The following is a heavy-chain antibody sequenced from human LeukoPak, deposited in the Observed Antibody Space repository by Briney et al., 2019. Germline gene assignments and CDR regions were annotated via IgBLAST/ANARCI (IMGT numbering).Heavy chain of an antibody. D-gene: IGHD6-19*01. V-gene: IGHV3-23*01. CDR2: IGAGGTFT. Sequence: PGGSLRLSCTASGFTFSSYAMNWVRQAPGKGLEWVSGIGAGGTFTYYADSVKGRFTISRDNSRNTLYLQMNSLRAEDTAVYYCASAPGGWYFDYWGQGTLVTVSS. CDR1: GFTFSSYA. J-gene: IGHJ4*02. CDR3: ASAPGGWYFDY.